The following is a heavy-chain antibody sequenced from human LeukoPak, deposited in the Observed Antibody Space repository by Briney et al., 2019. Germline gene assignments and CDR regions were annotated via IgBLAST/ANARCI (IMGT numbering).Heavy chain of an antibody. D-gene: IGHD4-17*01. J-gene: IGHJ4*02. Sequence: PWGSLRLSCAASGFTFSSYSMNWVRQAPGKGLEWVSSISSSSSYIYYADSVKGRFTISRDNAKNSLYLQMNSLRAEDTAVYYCAREGGDYVAPFDYWGQGTLVTASS. V-gene: IGHV3-21*01. CDR1: GFTFSSYS. CDR3: AREGGDYVAPFDY. CDR2: ISSSSSYI.